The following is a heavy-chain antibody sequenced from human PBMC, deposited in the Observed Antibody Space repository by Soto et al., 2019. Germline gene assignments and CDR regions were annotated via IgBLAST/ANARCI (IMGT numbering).Heavy chain of an antibody. J-gene: IGHJ6*03. CDR2: ISWKSATM. V-gene: IGHV3-9*01. D-gene: IGHD2-2*01. CDR3: AKGFCSSTRCLTYSYMDV. Sequence: EVQLVESGGGLVQPGRSLRLSCAASGFSFDEYAMHWVRQAPGKGLEWVSGISWKSATMGYGDSVKGRFTITRDNAKNSLYLKLNSLSAEVTDLYYCAKGFCSSTRCLTYSYMDVWGKGTTVPVSS. CDR1: GFSFDEYA.